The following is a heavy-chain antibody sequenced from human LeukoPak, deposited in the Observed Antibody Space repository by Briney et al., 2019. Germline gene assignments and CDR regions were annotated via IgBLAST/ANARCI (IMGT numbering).Heavy chain of an antibody. D-gene: IGHD3-3*01. CDR3: TRGFWSPSGYGMDV. V-gene: IGHV4-34*01. Sequence: PSETLSLTCAVYGGSFSGYFWSWTRQSPGKGLEWIGEVNHSGTDNYNPSLKSRVIISVDTSKSQFSLKLSSVTAADTALYFCTRGFWSPSGYGMDVWGQGTTVIVS. CDR1: GGSFSGYF. J-gene: IGHJ6*02. CDR2: VNHSGTD.